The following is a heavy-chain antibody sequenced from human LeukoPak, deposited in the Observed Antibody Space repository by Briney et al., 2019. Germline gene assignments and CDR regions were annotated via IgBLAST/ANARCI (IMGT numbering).Heavy chain of an antibody. V-gene: IGHV3-7*01. CDR2: IKQDGSEK. J-gene: IGHJ1*01. D-gene: IGHD3-22*01. CDR1: GFTFSSYG. CDR3: ARDRYYYDSSCFQH. Sequence: GGTLRLSCAASGFTFSSYGMSWVRQAPGKGLEWVANIKQDGSEKYYVDSVKGRFTISRDNAKNSLYLQMNSLRAEDTAVYYCARDRYYYDSSCFQHWGQGTLVTVSS.